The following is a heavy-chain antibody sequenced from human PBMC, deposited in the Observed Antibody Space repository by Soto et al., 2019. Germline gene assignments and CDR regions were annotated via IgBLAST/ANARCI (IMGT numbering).Heavy chain of an antibody. Sequence: QVQLPQWGAGLLKPSETLSLTCAVYGGSFSGYYWSWIRQPPGKGLEWIGEINHTGSTNYNPSLKSRVTISVDTSKHQFSLKLRSVTAADTAVYYCVRGPPARYDFWIGYGTSDYYYMAVWGEGTTVTVSS. CDR2: INHTGST. V-gene: IGHV4-34*01. J-gene: IGHJ6*03. D-gene: IGHD3-3*01. CDR1: GGSFSGYY. CDR3: VRGPPARYDFWIGYGTSDYYYMAV.